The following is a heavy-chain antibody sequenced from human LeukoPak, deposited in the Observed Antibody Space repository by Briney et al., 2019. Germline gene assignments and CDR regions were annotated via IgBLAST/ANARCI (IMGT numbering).Heavy chain of an antibody. CDR1: GGSISSSSHY. CDR2: VYHSGTT. CDR3: TTARGDSSGWYAWFDP. D-gene: IGHD6-19*01. J-gene: IGHJ5*02. Sequence: PSETLSLTCTVSGGSISSSSHYWGCIRQSPGKGLEWIGSVYHSGTTYYNPSLKSRVTISVDTSKNQFSLKLKSVTAADTAVYYCTTARGDSSGWYAWFDPWGQGTLDTVSS. V-gene: IGHV4-39*07.